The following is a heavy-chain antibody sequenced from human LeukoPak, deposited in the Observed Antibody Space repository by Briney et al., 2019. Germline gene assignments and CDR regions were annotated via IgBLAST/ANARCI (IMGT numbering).Heavy chain of an antibody. Sequence: GGSLRLSCAASGFTFSSYSMHWVRQAPGKGLEWVSTTSSSGTYMYYADSVKGRFTISRDNAKNSLYLQMSGLTAEDTAVYYCARKPSEYTYSQGSYMDVWGKGTTVNVSS. D-gene: IGHD5-18*01. J-gene: IGHJ6*03. CDR1: GFTFSSYS. V-gene: IGHV3-21*01. CDR3: ARKPSEYTYSQGSYMDV. CDR2: TSSSGTYM.